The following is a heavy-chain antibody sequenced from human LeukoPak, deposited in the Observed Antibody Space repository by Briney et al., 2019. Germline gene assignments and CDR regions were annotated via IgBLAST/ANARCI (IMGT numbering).Heavy chain of an antibody. J-gene: IGHJ4*02. Sequence: ASVKVSCKASVYTFTGYYMHGVGQAPGQGLEWMGWIKPNSGGTKYSQKFQGRVTMTRDTSISTAYMELSRPSSDDTAVYYCARDLVRSNYFDYWGQGILVTVSS. D-gene: IGHD3-10*01. CDR1: VYTFTGYY. CDR3: ARDLVRSNYFDY. V-gene: IGHV1-2*02. CDR2: IKPNSGGT.